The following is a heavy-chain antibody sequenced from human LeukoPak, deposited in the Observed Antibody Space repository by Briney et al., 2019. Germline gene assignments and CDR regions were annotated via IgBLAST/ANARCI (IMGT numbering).Heavy chain of an antibody. CDR2: IYYSGST. Sequence: SETLSLTCTVSGGSISSSTYYWGWIRQPPGKGLEWIGSIYYSGSTYYNPSLKSRVTISVDSSKNQFSLRLNSVTAADTAVYSCVSHPIYSTGWPGNYWGQGTLVTVSS. J-gene: IGHJ4*02. V-gene: IGHV4-39*01. CDR3: VSHPIYSTGWPGNY. D-gene: IGHD6-19*01. CDR1: GGSISSSTYY.